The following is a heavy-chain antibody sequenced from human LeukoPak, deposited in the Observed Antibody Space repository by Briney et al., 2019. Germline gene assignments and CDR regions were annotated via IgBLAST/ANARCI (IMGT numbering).Heavy chain of an antibody. V-gene: IGHV3-23*01. CDR2: ISGSGGST. J-gene: IGHJ6*02. CDR3: AKDLRDIAAAGGFYYYYGMDV. D-gene: IGHD6-13*01. Sequence: PGGSLRLSCAASGFTFSSYAMSWVRQAPGKGLEWVSAISGSGGSTYYADSVKGRFTISRDNSKNTLYLQMNSLRAEDTAVYYCAKDLRDIAAAGGFYYYYGMDVWGQGTTVTVSS. CDR1: GFTFSSYA.